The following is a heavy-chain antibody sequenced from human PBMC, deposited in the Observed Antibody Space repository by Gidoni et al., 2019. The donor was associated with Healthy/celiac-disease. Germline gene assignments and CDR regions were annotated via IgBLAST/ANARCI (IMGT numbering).Heavy chain of an antibody. V-gene: IGHV4-34*01. CDR1: GGSFSGYY. CDR3: ARVAYDFWSGYPYYFDY. Sequence: QVQLQQWGAGLLKPSETLSLTCAVYGGSFSGYYWSWIRQPPGKGLEWIGEINHSGSTNYNPSLKSRVTISVDTSKNQFSLKLSSVTAADTAVYYCARVAYDFWSGYPYYFDYWGQGTLVTVSS. D-gene: IGHD3-3*01. CDR2: INHSGST. J-gene: IGHJ4*02.